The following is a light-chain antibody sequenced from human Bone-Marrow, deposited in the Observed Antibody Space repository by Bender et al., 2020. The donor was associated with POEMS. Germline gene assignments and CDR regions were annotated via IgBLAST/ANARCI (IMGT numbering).Light chain of an antibody. CDR1: SSDIGAYDY. V-gene: IGLV2-8*01. CDR3: QSYDNSLGGWV. Sequence: QSALTQPPSASGSPGQSVTISCTGTSSDIGAYDYVSWYQQHLGKAPKLIIFEVRQRPSGISSRFSGSKSGNTASLTITGLQAEDEGDYYCQSYDNSLGGWVFGGGTKLTVL. J-gene: IGLJ3*02. CDR2: EVR.